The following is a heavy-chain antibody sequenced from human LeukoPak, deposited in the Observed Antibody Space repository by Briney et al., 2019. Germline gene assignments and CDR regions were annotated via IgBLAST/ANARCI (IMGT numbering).Heavy chain of an antibody. D-gene: IGHD2-2*01. CDR3: ARYCSSTSCYSDYYYYMDV. CDR1: GFTFSSYS. Sequence: GGSLRLSCAASGFTFSSYSMNWVRQAPGKGLEWVSYISSSSSTIYYADSVKGRFTISRDNAKNSLYLQMNSLRAEDTAVYYCARYCSSTSCYSDYYYYMDVWGKETTVTVSS. J-gene: IGHJ6*03. CDR2: ISSSSSTI. V-gene: IGHV3-48*01.